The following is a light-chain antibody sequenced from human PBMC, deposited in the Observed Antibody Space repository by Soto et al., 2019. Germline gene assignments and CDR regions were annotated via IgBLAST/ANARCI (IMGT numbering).Light chain of an antibody. V-gene: IGKV1-39*01. CDR2: AAS. Sequence: DIQMTQSPSSLSASVGDRVTITCRASQIISNYLKWYQQKPGKSPNLLIYAASSLQSGVPSRFSGSVSGTDFTLTISSLQPEYCATYNCQQSYGNPWTCGQGTQVEIK. CDR3: QQSYGNPWT. CDR1: QIISNY. J-gene: IGKJ1*01.